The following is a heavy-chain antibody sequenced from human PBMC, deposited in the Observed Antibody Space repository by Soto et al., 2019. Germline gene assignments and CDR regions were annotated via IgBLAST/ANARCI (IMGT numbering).Heavy chain of an antibody. Sequence: ASVKVSCKASGYTFVSYGISWVRQAPGQGLEWVGWISAYNGNTIYAEKLQDRVTMTTDASTNTAHMELRSLRSDDTAVYYCARDLGSDFWSGYLTPNMDVWGKGTTVTVSS. CDR2: ISAYNGNT. V-gene: IGHV1-18*01. J-gene: IGHJ6*03. CDR3: ARDLGSDFWSGYLTPNMDV. CDR1: GYTFVSYG. D-gene: IGHD3-3*01.